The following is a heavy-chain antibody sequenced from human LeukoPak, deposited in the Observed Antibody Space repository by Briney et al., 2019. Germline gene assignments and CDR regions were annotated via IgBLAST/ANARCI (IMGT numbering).Heavy chain of an antibody. J-gene: IGHJ3*02. CDR1: GGSISSSNR. CDR2: IYHSGST. Sequence: SSETLSLTCAVSGGSISSSNRWSWVRQPPGKGLEWIGEIYHSGSTNYNPSLKSRVTKSVDTSKNQFSLKLSSVTAADTAVYYCARDLPPNDDYGDYNSPPLAFDIWGQGTMVTVSS. D-gene: IGHD4-17*01. V-gene: IGHV4-4*02. CDR3: ARDLPPNDDYGDYNSPPLAFDI.